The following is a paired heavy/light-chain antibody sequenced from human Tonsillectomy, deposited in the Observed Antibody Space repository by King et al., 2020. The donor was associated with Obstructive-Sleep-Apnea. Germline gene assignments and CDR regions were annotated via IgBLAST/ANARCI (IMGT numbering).Light chain of an antibody. J-gene: IGLJ2*01. CDR3: AVWDDSLNGPV. V-gene: IGLV1-44*01. CDR2: DTN. CDR1: SSNIVDNP. Sequence: QSVLTQPPSASGTPGQRVTISCSGSSSNIVDNPVNWYRQVPGTAPKLLIYDTNQRPSGVPDRFSGSKSGTSASLTISGLQSEDEADFFCAVWDDSLNGPVFGGGTKLTVL.
Heavy chain of an antibody. V-gene: IGHV1-46*01. CDR3: ARTILGIPAGYDL. CDR1: GYTFTDHF. D-gene: IGHD3-9*01. J-gene: IGHJ3*01. Sequence: QVQLVQSGAEVKKPGASVKVSCKASGYTFTDHFVHWVRQAPGQGLEWMGIINPSDGITSYPQNLQGRVRVTRETSTSTVYMELTSLRSEDTAVYYCARTILGIPAGYDLWGQGAMVTVSS. CDR2: INPSDGIT.